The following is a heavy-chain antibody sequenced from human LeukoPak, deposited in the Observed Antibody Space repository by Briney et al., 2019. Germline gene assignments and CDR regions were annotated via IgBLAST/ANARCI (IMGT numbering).Heavy chain of an antibody. J-gene: IGHJ4*02. D-gene: IGHD3-22*01. CDR1: GFTFSSYA. V-gene: IGHV3-30-3*01. CDR2: ISYDGSNK. Sequence: GGSLRLSCAASGFTFSSYAMHWVRQAPGKGLEWVAVISYDGSNKYYADSVKGRFTISRENSKNTLYLQMNSLRAEDTAVYYCAREYYYDSSGYAGSDYWGQGTLVTVSS. CDR3: AREYYYDSSGYAGSDY.